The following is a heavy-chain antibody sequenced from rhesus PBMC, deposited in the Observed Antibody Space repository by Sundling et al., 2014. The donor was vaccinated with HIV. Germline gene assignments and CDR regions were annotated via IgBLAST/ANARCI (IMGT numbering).Heavy chain of an antibody. CDR1: GGSIRSNY. CDR3: ASDSSGWHHRFDY. J-gene: IGHJ4*01. V-gene: IGHV4-147*01. D-gene: IGHD2-21*01. Sequence: QVQLQESGPGLVKPSETLSLTCAVSGGSIRSNYWSWIRQPPGKGLEWIGRISGSGGSTSNNPSLTSRVTISTDTSNNQFTLKLSSVTAADTAVYYCASDSSGWHHRFDYWGQGVLITVSS. CDR2: ISGSGGST.